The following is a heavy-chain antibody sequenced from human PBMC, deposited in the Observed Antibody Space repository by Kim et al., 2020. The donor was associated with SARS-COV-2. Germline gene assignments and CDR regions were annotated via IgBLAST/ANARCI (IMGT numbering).Heavy chain of an antibody. CDR1: GASFSGYY. J-gene: IGHJ4*02. D-gene: IGHD3-3*01. V-gene: IGHV4-34*01. CDR2: INPYGST. Sequence: SETLSLTCTFSGASFSGYYWTWIRQPPGKGLEWVGEINPYGSTNYNPSLTGRGTISVDTSKNQLSLKVRSVTAADTAVYYCARWSRPVDYWGQGTLVTVSS. CDR3: ARWSRPVDY.